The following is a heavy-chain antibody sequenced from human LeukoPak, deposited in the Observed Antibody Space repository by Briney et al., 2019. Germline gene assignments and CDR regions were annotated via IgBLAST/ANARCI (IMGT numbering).Heavy chain of an antibody. V-gene: IGHV3-48*01. D-gene: IGHD2-15*01. Sequence: GGSLRLSCAASGFTFSSYSMNWVRQAPGKGLGWVSYISSSGSTIYYADSVKGRFTISRDNSKNTLYLQMNSLRAEDTAVYYCAKMMFPCSGGSCYESLDYWGQGTLVTVSS. CDR2: ISSSGSTI. J-gene: IGHJ4*02. CDR3: AKMMFPCSGGSCYESLDY. CDR1: GFTFSSYS.